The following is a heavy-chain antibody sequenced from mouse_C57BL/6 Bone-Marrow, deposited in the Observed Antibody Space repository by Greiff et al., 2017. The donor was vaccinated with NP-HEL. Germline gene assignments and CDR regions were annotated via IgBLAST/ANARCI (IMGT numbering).Heavy chain of an antibody. CDR2: ISNGGGST. CDR3: ARTSYYGSRGTFAY. J-gene: IGHJ3*01. CDR1: GFTFSDYY. Sequence: EVKLMESGGGLVQPGGSLKLSCAASGFTFSDYYMYWVRQTPEKRLEWVAYISNGGGSTYYPDTVKGRFPISRDNAKNTLYLQMSRLKSEDTAMYYCARTSYYGSRGTFAYWGQGTLVTVSA. D-gene: IGHD1-1*01. V-gene: IGHV5-12*01.